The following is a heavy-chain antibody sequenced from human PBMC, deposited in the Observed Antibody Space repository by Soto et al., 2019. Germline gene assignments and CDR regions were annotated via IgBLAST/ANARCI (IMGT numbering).Heavy chain of an antibody. CDR2: IIPTFGTP. D-gene: IGHD1-26*01. J-gene: IGHJ6*02. CDR1: GDTFSRYA. V-gene: IGHV1-69*01. CDR3: ARVAYCDYGVDV. Sequence: QVQLVQSGAEVKKPGSSVKVSCKASGDTFSRYAISWVRQAPGQGLEWMGGIIPTFGTPNYAQKFQGRVTIIADESTSTVYMEVSSLTSEDTAMYYWARVAYCDYGVDVWGQGNTVNVSS.